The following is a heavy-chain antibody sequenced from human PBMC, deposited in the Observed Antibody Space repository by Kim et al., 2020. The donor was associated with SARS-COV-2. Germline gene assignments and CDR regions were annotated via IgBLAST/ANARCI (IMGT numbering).Heavy chain of an antibody. Sequence: VKGRFTISRDNAKNSLYLQMNSLRAEDTAVYYCARETWYYDSSGYYPFDYWGQGTLVTVSS. J-gene: IGHJ4*02. CDR3: ARETWYYDSSGYYPFDY. D-gene: IGHD3-22*01. V-gene: IGHV3-48*03.